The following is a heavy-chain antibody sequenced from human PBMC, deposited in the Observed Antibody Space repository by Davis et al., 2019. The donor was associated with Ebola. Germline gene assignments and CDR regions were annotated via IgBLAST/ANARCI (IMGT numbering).Heavy chain of an antibody. J-gene: IGHJ4*02. Sequence: GESLKISCAASGFTFSSYAMHWVRQAPGKGLEWVAVISYDGSNKYYADSVKGRFTISRDNSKNTLYLQMNSLRAEDTAVYYCAIEPGVTAIPTVDYWGQGTLVTVSS. CDR2: ISYDGSNK. V-gene: IGHV3-30-3*01. CDR3: AIEPGVTAIPTVDY. D-gene: IGHD2-21*02. CDR1: GFTFSSYA.